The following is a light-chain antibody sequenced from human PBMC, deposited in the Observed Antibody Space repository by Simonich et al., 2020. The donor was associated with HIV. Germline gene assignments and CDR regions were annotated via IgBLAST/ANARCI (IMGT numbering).Light chain of an antibody. J-gene: IGKJ4*01. V-gene: IGKV2-28*01. Sequence: DIVMTQSPLSLPVTPGEPASISCRSSQSLLHSNGYNYLDWYLQKPGQSPQLLIYLGSNRASGVPDRFSGSGSGTDFTLKISRVEAEDVGVYYCMQDAQDPLTFGGGTKVEIK. CDR2: LGS. CDR3: MQDAQDPLT. CDR1: QSLLHSNGYNY.